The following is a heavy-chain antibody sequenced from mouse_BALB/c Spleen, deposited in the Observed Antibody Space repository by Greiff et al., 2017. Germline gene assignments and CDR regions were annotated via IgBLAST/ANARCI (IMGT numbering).Heavy chain of an antibody. D-gene: IGHD4-1*01. CDR3: ARTDWDYYAMDY. CDR1: GFTFSSYT. J-gene: IGHJ4*01. V-gene: IGHV5-12-2*01. CDR2: ISTGGGST. Sequence: EVKVVDSGGGLVQPGGSLKLSCAASGFTFSSYTMSWVRQTPEKRLEWVAYISTGGGSTYYPDTVTGRFTISRDNATNTLYLEMSSLRSEDTAMYYCARTDWDYYAMDYWGQGTSVTVSA.